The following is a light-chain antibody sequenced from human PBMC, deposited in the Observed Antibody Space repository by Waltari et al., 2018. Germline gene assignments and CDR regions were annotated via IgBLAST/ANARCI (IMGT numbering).Light chain of an antibody. CDR3: QQRSSWPFMYT. CDR1: QSFNNY. Sequence: EIVLTQSPATLSLSPGERAVLSCRASQSFNNYLAWYQQKPGQAPRLLIYDASTRATGIAARFSGSGSGTDFTLTISSLEPEDFAVYYCQQRSSWPFMYTFGQGTKLEIE. CDR2: DAS. J-gene: IGKJ2*01. V-gene: IGKV3-11*01.